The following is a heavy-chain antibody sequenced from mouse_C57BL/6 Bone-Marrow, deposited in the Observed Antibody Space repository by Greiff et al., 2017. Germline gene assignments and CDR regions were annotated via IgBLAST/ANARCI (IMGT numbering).Heavy chain of an antibody. Sequence: EVKLMESGGGLVKPGGSLKLSCAASGFTFSSYAMSWVRQTPEKRLEWVATISDGGSYTYYPDNVKGRFTMSRDNAKNNLYLQMSHLKSEDTALYYCARRGITPAWFAYWGQGTLVTVSA. CDR2: ISDGGSYT. V-gene: IGHV5-4*03. CDR1: GFTFSSYA. CDR3: ARRGITPAWFAY. J-gene: IGHJ3*01. D-gene: IGHD2-4*01.